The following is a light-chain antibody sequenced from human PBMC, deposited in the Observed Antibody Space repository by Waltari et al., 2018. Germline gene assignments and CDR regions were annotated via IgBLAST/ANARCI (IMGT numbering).Light chain of an antibody. CDR1: QSVRSN. J-gene: IGKJ5*01. Sequence: EIVMTQSPVTLSVYPGERATLSCRASQSVRSNSAWYQPKPGQAPRLLIYDASTRATTIPAKFSGSGSGTEFTLTISSLQSEDFAVYYCQQYNYWPPGTFGQGTRLDIK. CDR3: QQYNYWPPGT. CDR2: DAS. V-gene: IGKV3-15*01.